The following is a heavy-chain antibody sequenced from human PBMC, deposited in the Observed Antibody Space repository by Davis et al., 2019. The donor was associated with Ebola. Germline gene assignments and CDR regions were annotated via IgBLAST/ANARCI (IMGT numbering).Heavy chain of an antibody. J-gene: IGHJ4*02. CDR3: ARAEGYYYDSSGYYSTPPFDY. CDR1: GFTFSSYG. Sequence: GGSLRLSCAASGFTFSSYGMHWVRQAPGKGLEWVAVIWYDGSNKYYADSVKGRFTISSDNSKNTLYLQMNSLRAEDTAVYYCARAEGYYYDSSGYYSTPPFDYWGQGTLVTVSS. V-gene: IGHV3-33*01. CDR2: IWYDGSNK. D-gene: IGHD3-22*01.